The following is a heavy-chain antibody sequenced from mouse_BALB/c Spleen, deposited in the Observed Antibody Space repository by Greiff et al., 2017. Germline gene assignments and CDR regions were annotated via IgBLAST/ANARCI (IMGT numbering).Heavy chain of an antibody. CDR3: ARRGDGNYAYAMDY. Sequence: DVQLVESGGGLVQPGGSRKLSCAASGFTFSSFGMHWVRQAPEKGLEWVAYISSGSSTIYYADTVKGRFTISRDNPKNTLFLQMTSLRSEDTAMYYCARRGDGNYAYAMDYWGQGTSATVSS. D-gene: IGHD2-1*01. CDR2: ISSGSSTI. CDR1: GFTFSSFG. V-gene: IGHV5-17*02. J-gene: IGHJ4*01.